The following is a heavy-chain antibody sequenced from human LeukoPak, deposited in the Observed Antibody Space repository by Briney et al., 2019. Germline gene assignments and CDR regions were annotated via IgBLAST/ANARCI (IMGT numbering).Heavy chain of an antibody. J-gene: IGHJ4*02. CDR2: HYYSGNT. Sequence: SQTLSLTCTVSGGSISSGSYWWSWIRQHPERGLEWIGYHYYSGNTYYNPSLKSRVSISVDTSKNQLSLTLTSVTAADTAVYYCARPDKYAYYFDYWGQGTLVTVSS. CDR1: GGSISSGSYW. V-gene: IGHV4-31*03. CDR3: ARPDKYAYYFDY. D-gene: IGHD1-14*01.